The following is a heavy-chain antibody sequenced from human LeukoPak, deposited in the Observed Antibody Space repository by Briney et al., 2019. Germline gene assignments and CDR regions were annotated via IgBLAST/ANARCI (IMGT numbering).Heavy chain of an antibody. CDR1: GFTFSSYS. CDR2: ISASSSSI. V-gene: IGHV3-21*01. CDR3: ARTPADWYFDL. Sequence: PGGSLRLSCAASGFTFSSYSMHWVRQAPGKGLEWVSSISASSSSIYYADSVKGRFTISRDNAKNSLDLQFNSLRAEDTAVYYCARTPADWYFDLWGRGTLVTVSS. J-gene: IGHJ2*01.